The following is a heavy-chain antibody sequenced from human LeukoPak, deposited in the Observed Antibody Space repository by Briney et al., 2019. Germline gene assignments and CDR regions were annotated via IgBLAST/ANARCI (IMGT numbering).Heavy chain of an antibody. D-gene: IGHD2-15*01. CDR1: GGSISSSSYY. V-gene: IGHV4-39*02. CDR3: ARDWRYCSGGSCSYYFDY. Sequence: ASETLSLTCTVSGGSISSSSYYWGWIRQPPGKGLEWIGSIYYSGSTYYNPSLKSRVTISVDTSKNQFSLKLSSVTAADTAVYYCARDWRYCSGGSCSYYFDYWGQGALVTVSS. J-gene: IGHJ4*02. CDR2: IYYSGST.